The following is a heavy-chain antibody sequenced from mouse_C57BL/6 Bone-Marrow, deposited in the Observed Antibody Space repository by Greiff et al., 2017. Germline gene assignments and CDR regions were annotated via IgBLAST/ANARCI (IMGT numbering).Heavy chain of an antibody. CDR2: IWTGGGT. Sequence: QVQLQQSGPGLVAPSQSLSITCTVSGFSLTSYAISWVRQPPGKGLEWLGVIWTGGGTNYNSALKSILSISKDNSKSQVFLKMNSLQTDDTARYYCAREGYYGSSYDYYAMDYWCQGTSVTVSS. J-gene: IGHJ4*01. CDR3: AREGYYGSSYDYYAMDY. CDR1: GFSLTSYA. V-gene: IGHV2-9-1*01. D-gene: IGHD1-1*01.